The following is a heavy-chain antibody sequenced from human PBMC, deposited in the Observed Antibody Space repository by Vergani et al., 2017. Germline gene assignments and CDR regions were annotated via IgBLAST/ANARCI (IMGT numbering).Heavy chain of an antibody. CDR1: GASVSRGTYY. D-gene: IGHD6-13*01. V-gene: IGHV4-61*02. CDR2: ISTSGST. Sequence: QVQLQESGQGLLKPSQTLSLTCTVSGASVSRGTYYWSWIRQPAGKGLEWIGRISTSGSTNYNPSLKSRVTISLDTSKNQFSLKLNSLTAADTAVYYCARAAAAALDYWGQGTLVTVSS. CDR3: ARAAAAALDY. J-gene: IGHJ4*02.